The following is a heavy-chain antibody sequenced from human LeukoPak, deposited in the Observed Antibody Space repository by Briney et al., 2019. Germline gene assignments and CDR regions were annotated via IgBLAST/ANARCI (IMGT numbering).Heavy chain of an antibody. CDR1: GGSISSSSYY. D-gene: IGHD6-19*01. J-gene: IGHJ4*02. CDR2: MYYSGST. Sequence: SETLSLTCTVSGGSISSSSYYWGWIRQPPGKGLEWIGSMYYSGSTYFNPSLQSRVTISVDTSKNQFSLKLSSVTAADTAVYYCAREGLAFDYWGQGTLVTVSS. V-gene: IGHV4-39*02. CDR3: AREGLAFDY.